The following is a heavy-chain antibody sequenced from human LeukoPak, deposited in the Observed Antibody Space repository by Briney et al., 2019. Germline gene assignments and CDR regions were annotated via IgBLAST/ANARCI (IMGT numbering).Heavy chain of an antibody. CDR1: GGSFSGYY. J-gene: IGHJ5*02. V-gene: IGHV4-34*01. CDR3: ARHSNWNAGVDYFDP. CDR2: IDHSGST. Sequence: SETLSLTCAVYGGSFSGYYWSWIRQPPGKGLEWIGEIDHSGSTNYNPSLKSRVIISVDTSKNQFSLKLSSVTAADTAVYYCARHSNWNAGVDYFDPWGQGTLVTVSS. D-gene: IGHD1-20*01.